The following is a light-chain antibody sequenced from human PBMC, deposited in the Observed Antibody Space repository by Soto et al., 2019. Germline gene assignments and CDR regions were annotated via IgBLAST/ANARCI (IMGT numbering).Light chain of an antibody. CDR3: QQRNIWPPVT. J-gene: IGKJ5*01. CDR2: GAF. V-gene: IGKV3-11*01. CDR1: QRVSND. Sequence: EIVMTPSPATLSVSPCGRATLSRRASQRVSNDFAWYQQKPGQAPRLLIYGAFNRATGIPARFSGSGSGTDFTLTINSLEPEDFAVYYCQQRNIWPPVTFGQGTRLEIK.